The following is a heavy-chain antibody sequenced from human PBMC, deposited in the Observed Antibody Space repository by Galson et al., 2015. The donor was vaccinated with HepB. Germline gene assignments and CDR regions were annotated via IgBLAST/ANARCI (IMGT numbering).Heavy chain of an antibody. Sequence: SLRLSCAASRFTFSGSAIHWVRQASGKGPEWVGRIRSTASDYATACAASLKGRFTISRDDSKNTAYLHMNSLRTEDTAVYYCLRLGDLSGYSSSWGQGILVTVPS. V-gene: IGHV3-73*01. CDR3: LRLGDLSGYSSS. CDR1: RFTFSGSA. J-gene: IGHJ1*01. D-gene: IGHD6-13*01. CDR2: IRSTASDYAT.